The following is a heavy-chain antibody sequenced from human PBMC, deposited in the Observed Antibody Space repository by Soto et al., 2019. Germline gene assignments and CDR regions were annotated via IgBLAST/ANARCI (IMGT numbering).Heavy chain of an antibody. Sequence: PGGSLRLSCAASGFTFTRYSMNWVRQAPGKGLEWVSSISSTTNYIYYADSMKGRFTVSRDNAKNSVYLEMNSLSAEDTAVYYCARESEDLTSNFDYWGQGTLVTVSS. CDR3: ARESEDLTSNFDY. CDR1: GFTFTRYS. V-gene: IGHV3-21*01. J-gene: IGHJ4*02. CDR2: ISSTTNYI.